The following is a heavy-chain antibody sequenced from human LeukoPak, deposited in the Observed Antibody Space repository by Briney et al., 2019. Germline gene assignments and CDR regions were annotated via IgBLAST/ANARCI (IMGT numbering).Heavy chain of an antibody. V-gene: IGHV1-69*04. CDR3: ASGARDYYYGMDV. Sequence: SVKVSCKASGGTFSSYAISWVRQAPGQGLEWMGRISPILGIANYAQKFQGRVTITADKSTSTAYMELSSLRSEDTAVYYCASGARDYYYGMDVWGQGTTVTVSS. J-gene: IGHJ6*02. CDR2: ISPILGIA. CDR1: GGTFSSYA.